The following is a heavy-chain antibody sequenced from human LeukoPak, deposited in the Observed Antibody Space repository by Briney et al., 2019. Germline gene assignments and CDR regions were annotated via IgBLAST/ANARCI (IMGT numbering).Heavy chain of an antibody. D-gene: IGHD6-6*01. CDR1: GGSISSSSYY. J-gene: IGHJ4*02. V-gene: IGHV4-39*01. Sequence: SETLSLTCTVSGGSISSSSYYWGWIRQPPGKGLEWIGSIYYSGSTYYNPSLKSRFTISVDTSKNQFSLKLSSVSAADTAVYYCARHYSSSGALCDYWGQGTLVTVSS. CDR3: ARHYSSSGALCDY. CDR2: IYYSGST.